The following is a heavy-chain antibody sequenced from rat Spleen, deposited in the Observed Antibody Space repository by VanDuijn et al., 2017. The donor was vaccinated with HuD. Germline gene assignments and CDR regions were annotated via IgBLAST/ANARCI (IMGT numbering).Heavy chain of an antibody. CDR1: GFTFSDYY. Sequence: EVQLVESDGDLVQPGRSLKLSCAASGFTFSDYYMAWVRQAPTKGLEWVAYISYDGGSTYYRDSVKGRFAISRNNAKTTLYLQMDSLRSEDTATYYCASPVGGYFDFWGPGTMVTVSS. V-gene: IGHV5-20*01. CDR3: ASPVGGYFDF. CDR2: ISYDGGST. J-gene: IGHJ1*01. D-gene: IGHD1-8*01.